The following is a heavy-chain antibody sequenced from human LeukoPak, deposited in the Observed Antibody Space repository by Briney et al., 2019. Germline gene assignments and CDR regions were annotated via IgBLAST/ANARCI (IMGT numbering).Heavy chain of an antibody. CDR2: ISYDGSNK. D-gene: IGHD3-22*01. V-gene: IGHV3-30*18. J-gene: IGHJ4*02. Sequence: PGRSLRLSCAASGFTFSSYGMHWVRQAPGKGLEWVAVISYDGSNKYYADSVKGRFTISRDNSKNTLYLQMNSLRAEDTAVYYCAKRSTGDSSGYYSEGMVDYWGQGTLVTVSS. CDR3: AKRSTGDSSGYYSEGMVDY. CDR1: GFTFSSYG.